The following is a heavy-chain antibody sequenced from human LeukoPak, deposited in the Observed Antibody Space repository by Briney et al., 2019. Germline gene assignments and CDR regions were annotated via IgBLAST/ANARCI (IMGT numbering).Heavy chain of an antibody. D-gene: IGHD1-26*01. CDR1: GYTFTSYG. CDR3: ARDSGSYFHDAFDT. J-gene: IGHJ3*02. CDR2: ISAYNGNT. V-gene: IGHV1-18*01. Sequence: ASVKVSCKASGYTFTSYGISWVRQAPGQGLEWMGWISAYNGNTNYAQKLQGRVTMTTDTSTSTAYMELRSLRSDDTAVYYCARDSGSYFHDAFDTWGQGTMVTVSS.